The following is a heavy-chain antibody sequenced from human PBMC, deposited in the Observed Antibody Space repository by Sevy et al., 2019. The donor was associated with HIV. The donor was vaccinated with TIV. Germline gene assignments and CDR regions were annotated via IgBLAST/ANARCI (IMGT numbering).Heavy chain of an antibody. D-gene: IGHD3-22*01. V-gene: IGHV3-23*01. CDR2: INGNGDRT. Sequence: GGSLRLSCAGSVFIFNNYAMSWVRQVPGKGLEWVSGINGNGDRTNYADSAKGRFTISRDNSKSTLYLQMNSLRAEDTAVYYCAKDYYDSGGYYFYPARPTAFDLWGQGTMVTVSS. CDR1: VFIFNNYA. J-gene: IGHJ3*01. CDR3: AKDYYDSGGYYFYPARPTAFDL.